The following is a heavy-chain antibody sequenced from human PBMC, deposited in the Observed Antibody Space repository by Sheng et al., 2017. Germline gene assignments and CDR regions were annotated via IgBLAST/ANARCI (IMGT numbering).Heavy chain of an antibody. V-gene: IGHV3-53*01. D-gene: IGHD7-27*01. Sequence: EVQLVESGGGLILPGGSLRLSCAASGFNVSGHYMGWVRQAPGRGLESVSFFXTHGDTYYTNSVKGRFQISRDNSKNTLYLQMNSLRADDTAVYYCATRSTDWGXWYFDLWGLAPWSLSPQ. J-gene: IGHJ2*01. CDR2: FXTHGDT. CDR1: GFNVSGHY. CDR3: ATRSTDWGXWYFDL.